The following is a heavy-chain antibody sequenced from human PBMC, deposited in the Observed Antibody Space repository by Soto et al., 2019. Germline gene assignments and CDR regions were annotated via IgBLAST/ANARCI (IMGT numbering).Heavy chain of an antibody. CDR1: GFTFSTYA. D-gene: IGHD2-15*01. J-gene: IGHJ4*02. V-gene: IGHV3-23*01. CDR3: ARVLREGYCSGGSCSPLDY. CDR2: IRSSGDST. Sequence: WGSPRVSWAVLGFTFSTYAISWVLQAPRKGPEWVTHIRSSGDSTYYADSVKGRFTISRENSKNTLYLQMNSLRAEDTAVYYCARVLREGYCSGGSCSPLDYWGQGTLVTVSS.